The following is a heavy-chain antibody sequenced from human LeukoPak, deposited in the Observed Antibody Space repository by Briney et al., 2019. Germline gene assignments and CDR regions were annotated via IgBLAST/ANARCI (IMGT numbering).Heavy chain of an antibody. J-gene: IGHJ4*02. V-gene: IGHV3-30*18. Sequence: GGSLRLSCAASGFTFSSYGMHWVRQAPGKGLEWVAVISYDGSNKYYADSVKGRFTISRDNSKNTLYLQMNSLRAEDTAVYYRAKDVSFDYWGQGTLVTVSS. CDR1: GFTFSSYG. CDR2: ISYDGSNK. CDR3: AKDVSFDY. D-gene: IGHD5/OR15-5a*01.